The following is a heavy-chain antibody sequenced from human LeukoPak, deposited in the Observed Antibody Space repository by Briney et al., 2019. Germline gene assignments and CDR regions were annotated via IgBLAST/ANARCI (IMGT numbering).Heavy chain of an antibody. D-gene: IGHD3-16*01. J-gene: IGHJ6*03. CDR2: MNPNSGNT. CDR1: GYTFTSYD. Sequence: ASVKVSCKASGYTFTSYDINWVRQATGQGLEWMGWMNPNSGNTGYAQKFQGRVTMTRNTSISTAYMELSSLRSEDTAVYYCARALVYDYVWGSFSFLPPPAKKPTGGERYYYYYYYMDVWGKGTTVTISS. CDR3: ARALVYDYVWGSFSFLPPPAKKPTGGERYYYYYYYMDV. V-gene: IGHV1-8*01.